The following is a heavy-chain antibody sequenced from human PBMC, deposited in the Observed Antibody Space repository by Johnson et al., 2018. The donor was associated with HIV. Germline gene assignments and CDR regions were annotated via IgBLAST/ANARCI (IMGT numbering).Heavy chain of an antibody. CDR1: GFSFSSSW. CDR3: ARGRDSTGDGGAFDF. D-gene: IGHD7-27*01. Sequence: VQLVESGGGLVQPGGSLRLSCAASGFSFSSSWMSWVRQAPGKGLAWVANIHRDGREKYYVDSVKGRFTIPRANTNNSLYLQINSLRAEDTAVYYCARGRDSTGDGGAFDFWGQGIMVTISS. V-gene: IGHV3-7*05. CDR2: IHRDGREK. J-gene: IGHJ3*01.